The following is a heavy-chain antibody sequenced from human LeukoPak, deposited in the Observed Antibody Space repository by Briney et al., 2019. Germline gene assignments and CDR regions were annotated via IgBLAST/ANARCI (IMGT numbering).Heavy chain of an antibody. J-gene: IGHJ6*03. Sequence: ASVKVSCKASGYTLTSYGISWVRQAPGQGLEWMGWISAYNGNTNYAQKLQGRVTMTTDTSTSTAYMELRSLRSDDTAVYYCARELTYYYDSSGYKYYYYYYMDVWGKGTTVTVSS. CDR3: ARELTYYYDSSGYKYYYYYYMDV. CDR1: GYTLTSYG. V-gene: IGHV1-18*01. CDR2: ISAYNGNT. D-gene: IGHD3-22*01.